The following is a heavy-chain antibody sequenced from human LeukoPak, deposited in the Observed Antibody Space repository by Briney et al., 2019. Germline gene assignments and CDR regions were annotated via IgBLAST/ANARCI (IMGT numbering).Heavy chain of an antibody. Sequence: GGSLRLSCEASGFTFTSYAMSWVRQAPGKGLEWVSVISASGDSTYYADSVKGRFTIFRDNSKNTLNLQMNSLRAEDTAVYYCAKGPLIEVAGTTWDYWGQGTLVTVSS. CDR3: AKGPLIEVAGTTWDY. D-gene: IGHD6-19*01. CDR1: GFTFTSYA. V-gene: IGHV3-23*01. J-gene: IGHJ4*02. CDR2: ISASGDST.